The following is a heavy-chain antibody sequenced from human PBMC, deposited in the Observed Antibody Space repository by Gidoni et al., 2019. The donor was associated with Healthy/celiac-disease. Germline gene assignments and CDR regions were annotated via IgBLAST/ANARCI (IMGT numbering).Heavy chain of an antibody. Sequence: EVQLLESGGGLVQPGGSLRLSCAASGFTFSSYAMSWVRQAPGKGLEWVAAISGSGGSTYYADSVKGRFTISRDNSKNTLYLQMNSLRAEDTAVYYCAKAPRVVYWYFDLWGRGTLVTVSS. J-gene: IGHJ2*01. CDR1: GFTFSSYA. V-gene: IGHV3-23*01. CDR2: ISGSGGST. CDR3: AKAPRVVYWYFDL. D-gene: IGHD3-3*01.